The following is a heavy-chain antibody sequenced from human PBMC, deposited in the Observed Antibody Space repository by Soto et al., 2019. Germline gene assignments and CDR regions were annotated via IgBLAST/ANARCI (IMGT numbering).Heavy chain of an antibody. Sequence: SETLSLTCAVSGGSISSSNWWSWVRQPPGKGLEWIGEIYHSGSTNYNPSLKSRVTISVDKSKNQFSLKLSSVTAADTAVYYCARGRRVRGVDYYYGMDVWGQGTTVTVYS. V-gene: IGHV4-4*02. CDR2: IYHSGST. CDR1: GGSISSSNW. D-gene: IGHD3-10*01. CDR3: ARGRRVRGVDYYYGMDV. J-gene: IGHJ6*02.